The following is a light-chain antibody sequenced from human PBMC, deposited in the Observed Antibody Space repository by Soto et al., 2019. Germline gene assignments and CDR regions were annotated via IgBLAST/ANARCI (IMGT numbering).Light chain of an antibody. CDR3: CSYASSSTFV. Sequence: QSALTQPASVSGSPGQSITISCTGTSNDVGSYNLVSWYQQHPGKAPKLMIYEDSKRPSGVSNRFSGSKSDNTASLTISGLQAEDEADYYCCSYASSSTFVFGGGTKLTVL. J-gene: IGLJ2*01. CDR1: SNDVGSYNL. CDR2: EDS. V-gene: IGLV2-23*02.